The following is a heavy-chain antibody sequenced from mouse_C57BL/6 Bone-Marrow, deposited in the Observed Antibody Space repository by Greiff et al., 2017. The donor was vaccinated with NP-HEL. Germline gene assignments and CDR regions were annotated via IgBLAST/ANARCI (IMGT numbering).Heavy chain of an antibody. CDR3: AREGLLWLRLYYFDY. CDR1: GYTFTSYW. D-gene: IGHD2-9*01. CDR2: INPSNGGT. J-gene: IGHJ2*01. Sequence: QVQLQQPGTELVKPGASVKLSCKASGYTFTSYWMHWVKQRPGQGLEWIGNINPSNGGTNYNEKFKSKATLTVDKSSSTAYMQLSSLTSEVSAVYYCAREGLLWLRLYYFDYWGQGTTLTVSS. V-gene: IGHV1-53*01.